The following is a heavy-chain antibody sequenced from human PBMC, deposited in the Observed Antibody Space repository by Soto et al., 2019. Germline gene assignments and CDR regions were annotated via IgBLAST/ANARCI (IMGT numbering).Heavy chain of an antibody. CDR1: GYTFTSYA. Sequence: AASVKVSCKASGYTFTSYAMHWVRQAPGQRLEWMGWINAGNGNTKYSQKFQGRVTITRDTSASTAYMELSSLRSEDTAVYYCARDAVFGVVITFCYGMDVWGQGTTVTVSS. CDR3: ARDAVFGVVITFCYGMDV. CDR2: INAGNGNT. D-gene: IGHD3-3*01. J-gene: IGHJ6*02. V-gene: IGHV1-3*01.